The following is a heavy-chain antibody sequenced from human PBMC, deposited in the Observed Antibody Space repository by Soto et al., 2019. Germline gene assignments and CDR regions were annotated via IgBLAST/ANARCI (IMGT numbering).Heavy chain of an antibody. D-gene: IGHD1-26*01. CDR2: ISAYNGNT. J-gene: IGHJ6*02. CDR3: ARVRVGTTFAYYYGMDV. Sequence: QVQLVQSGAEVKKPGASVKVSCKASGYTFTSYGINWVRQAPGQGLEWMGWISAYNGNTNYAQKLQGRVTMTTDTSTSTAYMELRSLRSDDTAVYYCARVRVGTTFAYYYGMDVWGQGTTVTVSS. CDR1: GYTFTSYG. V-gene: IGHV1-18*01.